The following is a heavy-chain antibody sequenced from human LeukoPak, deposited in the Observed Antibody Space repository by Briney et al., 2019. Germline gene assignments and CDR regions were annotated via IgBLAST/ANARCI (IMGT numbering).Heavy chain of an antibody. CDR2: IYPGDSDT. Sequence: GASLEISCKGSGSSFTSYWIGWVRQLPGKGLEWVGIIYPGDSDTRYSPSFQGQVTISADKSISTAYLQWSSLKASDTAMYYCARPRIAAAGNVYYMDVWGKGTTVTVSS. D-gene: IGHD6-13*01. CDR3: ARPRIAAAGNVYYMDV. V-gene: IGHV5-51*01. CDR1: GSSFTSYW. J-gene: IGHJ6*03.